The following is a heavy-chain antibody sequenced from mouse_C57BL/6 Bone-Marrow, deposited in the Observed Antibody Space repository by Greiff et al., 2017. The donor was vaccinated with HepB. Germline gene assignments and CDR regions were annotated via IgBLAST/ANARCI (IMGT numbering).Heavy chain of an antibody. CDR2: INYDGSST. D-gene: IGHD2-10*02. CDR3: AREGYGKGYYAMDY. Sequence: EVMLVESEGGLVQPGSSMKLSCTASGFTFSDYYMAWVRQVPEKGLEWVANINYDGSSTYYLDSLKSRFIISRDNAKNILYLQMSSLKSEDTATYYCAREGYGKGYYAMDYWGQGTSVTVSS. J-gene: IGHJ4*01. CDR1: GFTFSDYY. V-gene: IGHV5-16*01.